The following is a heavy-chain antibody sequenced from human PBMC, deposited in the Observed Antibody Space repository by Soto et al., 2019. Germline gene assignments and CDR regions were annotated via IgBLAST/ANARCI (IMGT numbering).Heavy chain of an antibody. D-gene: IGHD3-10*01. V-gene: IGHV1-2*04. CDR2: INPNSGGT. J-gene: IGHJ6*02. CDR3: ARDTYYYGSGSYQPGNYYYGMDV. CDR1: GYTFTGYY. Sequence: ASAKVSCKASGYTFTGYYMHWVRQAPGQGLEWMGWINPNSGGTNYAQKFQGWVTMTRDTSISTAYMELSRLRSDDTAVYYCARDTYYYGSGSYQPGNYYYGMDVWGQGTTVTVSS.